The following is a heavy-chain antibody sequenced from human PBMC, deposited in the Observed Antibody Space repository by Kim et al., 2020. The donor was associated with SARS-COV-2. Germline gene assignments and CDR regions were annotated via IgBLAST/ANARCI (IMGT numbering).Heavy chain of an antibody. J-gene: IGHJ4*02. CDR3: AKESWDPLRSFDS. D-gene: IGHD1-26*01. V-gene: IGHV3-9*01. Sequence: SVKRRFAVSRNNSKSSLYLQMNSLRPEDTAVYYCAKESWDPLRSFDSWGQGTLVTVSS.